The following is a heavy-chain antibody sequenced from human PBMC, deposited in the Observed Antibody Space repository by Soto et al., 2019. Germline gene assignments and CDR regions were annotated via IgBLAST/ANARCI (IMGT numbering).Heavy chain of an antibody. CDR1: GFTFSNYP. D-gene: IGHD3-16*01. J-gene: IGHJ4*02. CDR3: ARDTFRGIPDYLDF. Sequence: QVQLVESGGGVVQPGRSLRLSCAASGFTFSNYPFHWVRQAPGKRLEWVAVIAFDGTIKLYADSVKGRFTISRDDSKNTLYLQMNSLRDEDTAIYYCARDTFRGIPDYLDFWGQGTLVTVSS. CDR2: IAFDGTIK. V-gene: IGHV3-30*04.